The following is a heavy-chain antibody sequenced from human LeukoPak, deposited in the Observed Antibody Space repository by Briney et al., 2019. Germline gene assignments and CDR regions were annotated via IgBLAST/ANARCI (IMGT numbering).Heavy chain of an antibody. CDR1: GGSFSGYY. CDR3: ARLVVRYPAGGRDY. Sequence: SETLSLTCAVYGGSFSGYYWSWIRQPPGKGLEWIGEINHSGSTNYNPSLKSRVTISVDTSKNQFSLKLSSVTAADTAVYYCARLVVRYPAGGRDYWGQGTLVTVSS. D-gene: IGHD3-9*01. CDR2: INHSGST. V-gene: IGHV4-34*01. J-gene: IGHJ4*02.